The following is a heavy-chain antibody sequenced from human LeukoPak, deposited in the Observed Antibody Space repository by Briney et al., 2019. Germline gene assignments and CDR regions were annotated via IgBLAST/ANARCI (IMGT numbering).Heavy chain of an antibody. CDR1: GFTFNNYW. J-gene: IGHJ4*02. Sequence: GGSLRLSCAASGFTFNNYWMHWVRQAPGKGLVWVSRINSDGSSTSFADSVKGRFTLSRDNAKNSLYLQMNSLRAEDTAVYYCASSYSSDWYSRWIDYWGQGTLVTVSS. CDR2: INSDGSST. CDR3: ASSYSSDWYSRWIDY. D-gene: IGHD6-19*01. V-gene: IGHV3-74*01.